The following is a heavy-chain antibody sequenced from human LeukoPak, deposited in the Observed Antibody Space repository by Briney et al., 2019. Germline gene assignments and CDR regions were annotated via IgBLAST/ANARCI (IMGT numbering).Heavy chain of an antibody. CDR1: GGSISSGSYY. CDR3: ASGGFLEWLLYLDY. V-gene: IGHV4-61*02. D-gene: IGHD3-3*01. CDR2: IYTSGST. J-gene: IGHJ4*02. Sequence: SETLSLTCTVSGGSISSGSYYWSWIRQPAGKGLEWIGRIYTSGSTNYNPSLKSRVTISVDTSKNQFSLKLSSVTAADTAVYYCASGGFLEWLLYLDYWGQGTLVTVSS.